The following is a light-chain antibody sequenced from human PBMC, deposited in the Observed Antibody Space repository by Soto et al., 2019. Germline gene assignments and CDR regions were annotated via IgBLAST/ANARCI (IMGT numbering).Light chain of an antibody. CDR3: QQYNNWPPT. CDR1: QSVSSN. J-gene: IGKJ5*01. V-gene: IGKV3-15*01. Sequence: EIVMTQSPATLSVSPGERATLSCRASQSVSSNLAWYQQKPGQAPRLLIYGASTRATGIPARLSGSGSGTEFTLTISSLQSEDFAVYYCQQYNNWPPTFGQGKRLEIK. CDR2: GAS.